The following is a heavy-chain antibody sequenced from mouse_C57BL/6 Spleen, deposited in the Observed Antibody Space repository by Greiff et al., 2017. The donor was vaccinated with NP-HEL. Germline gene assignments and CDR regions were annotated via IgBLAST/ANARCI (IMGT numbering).Heavy chain of an antibody. CDR2: INPSNGGT. Sequence: QVQLKQPGTELVKPGASVKLSCKASGYTFTSYWMHWVKQRPGQGLEWIGNINPSNGGTNYNEKFKSKATLTVDKSSSTAYMQLSSLTSEDSAVYYCARYGGVFYYAMDYWGQGTSVTVSS. CDR1: GYTFTSYW. J-gene: IGHJ4*01. D-gene: IGHD1-1*02. V-gene: IGHV1-53*01. CDR3: ARYGGVFYYAMDY.